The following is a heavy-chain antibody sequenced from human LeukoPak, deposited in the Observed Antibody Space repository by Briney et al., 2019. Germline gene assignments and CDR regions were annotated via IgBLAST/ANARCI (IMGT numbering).Heavy chain of an antibody. CDR2: IYYSGST. J-gene: IGHJ4*02. CDR1: GGSISSGDYY. CDR3: ARSNWGSDY. V-gene: IGHV4-30-4*08. Sequence: SETLSLTCTVSGGSISSGDYYWSWIREPPGKGLECIGYIYYSGSTYYNPSLKSRVTISVDTSKNQFSLKLSSVTAADTAVYYCARSNWGSDYWGQGTLVTVSS. D-gene: IGHD7-27*01.